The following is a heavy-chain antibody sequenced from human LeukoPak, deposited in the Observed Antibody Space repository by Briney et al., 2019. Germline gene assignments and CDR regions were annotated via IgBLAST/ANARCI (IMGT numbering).Heavy chain of an antibody. J-gene: IGHJ6*02. Sequence: PGGSLRLSCAASGFTFSSYGMHWVRQAPGKGLEWVTVIWNDGSNKYYADSVKGRFTISGGNSKNTLYLQMNSLRAEDTAVYYCARVYYYDSSGYYRDYGMDVWGQGTTVTVSS. D-gene: IGHD3-22*01. CDR1: GFTFSSYG. V-gene: IGHV3-33*01. CDR2: IWNDGSNK. CDR3: ARVYYYDSSGYYRDYGMDV.